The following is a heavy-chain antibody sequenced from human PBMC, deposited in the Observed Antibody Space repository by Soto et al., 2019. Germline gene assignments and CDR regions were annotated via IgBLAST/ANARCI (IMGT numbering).Heavy chain of an antibody. Sequence: QVQLQESGPGLVKPSETLSLTCTVSGGSISSYYWSWIRQPPGKGLEWIGYIYYSGSTNYNPSPKSRVTISVDTSKNQFSLKLSSVTAADTAVYYCASSGYYYPDAFDIWGQGTMVTVSS. CDR2: IYYSGST. D-gene: IGHD3-22*01. CDR1: GGSISSYY. J-gene: IGHJ3*02. CDR3: ASSGYYYPDAFDI. V-gene: IGHV4-59*01.